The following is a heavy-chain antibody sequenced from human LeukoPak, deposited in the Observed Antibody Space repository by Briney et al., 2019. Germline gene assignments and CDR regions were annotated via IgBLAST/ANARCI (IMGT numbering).Heavy chain of an antibody. CDR3: ARPTHYYGSGSPHYYYGMDV. J-gene: IGHJ6*02. D-gene: IGHD3-10*01. Sequence: GASVKVSCKASGYTFTSYDINWVRQATGQGLEWMGWMNPNSGNTGYAQKFQGRVTITADKSTSTAYMELSSLRSEDTAVYYCARPTHYYGSGSPHYYYGMDVWGQGTTVTVSS. CDR1: GYTFTSYD. V-gene: IGHV1-8*03. CDR2: MNPNSGNT.